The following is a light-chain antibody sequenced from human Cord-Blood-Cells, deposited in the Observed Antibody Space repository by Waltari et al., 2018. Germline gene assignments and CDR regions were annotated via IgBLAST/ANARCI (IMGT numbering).Light chain of an antibody. CDR2: SNN. V-gene: IGLV1-44*01. CDR1: SPNIGRNT. CDR3: VAWDDSLNGYV. Sequence: QSVLTQPPSASGTPGQRVTISCSGSSPNIGRNTVNWYQQLPGTAPKRLIYSNNQRPSGVPDRFSGSKSGTSASPAISGLQSEDEADYYCVAWDDSLNGYVFGTGTKVTVL. J-gene: IGLJ1*01.